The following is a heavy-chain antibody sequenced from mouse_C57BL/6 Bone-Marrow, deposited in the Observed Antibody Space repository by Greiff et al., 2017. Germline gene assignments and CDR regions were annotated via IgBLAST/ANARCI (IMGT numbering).Heavy chain of an antibody. CDR3: ARSDYCGRSLDY. Sequence: QVQLQQSGAELVKPGASVKISCKASGYAFSSYWMNWVKQRPGKGLAWIGQIYPGDGDTNYNGKFKGKATLTADKSASTAYMQLSSLTSEDSAVYVCARSDYCGRSLDYWGQGTTLTVSS. V-gene: IGHV1-80*01. CDR2: IYPGDGDT. CDR1: GYAFSSYW. J-gene: IGHJ2*01. D-gene: IGHD1-1*01.